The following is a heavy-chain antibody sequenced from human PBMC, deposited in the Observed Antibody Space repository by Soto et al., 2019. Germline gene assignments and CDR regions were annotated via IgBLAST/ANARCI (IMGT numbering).Heavy chain of an antibody. CDR3: ARHNYDFWSGYQDYYYYGMDV. CDR2: IDPSDSYT. V-gene: IGHV5-10-1*01. Sequence: PGESLKISCKGSGYSFTSYWISWVCQMPGKGLEWMGRIDPSDSYTNYSPSFQGHVTISADKSISTAYLQWSSLKASDTAMYYCARHNYDFWSGYQDYYYYGMDVWGQGTMVTVSS. J-gene: IGHJ6*02. CDR1: GYSFTSYW. D-gene: IGHD3-3*01.